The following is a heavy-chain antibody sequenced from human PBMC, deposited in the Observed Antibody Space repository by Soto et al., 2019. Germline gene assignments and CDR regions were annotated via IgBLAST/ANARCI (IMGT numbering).Heavy chain of an antibody. CDR3: ARRIPFGYDMYD. J-gene: IGHJ6*02. CDR2: ITSNGNYT. Sequence: EVQVVESGGGLVQPGGSLRLSCAASGFTFSSYAMHWVRQAPGKGLEYVSVITSNGNYTDYASSVKGRFTISRDNSKNNVYPQMGSLRAEDMAVYYCARRIPFGYDMYDWDRGTTVTVS. CDR1: GFTFSSYA. D-gene: IGHD2-21*01. V-gene: IGHV3-64*01.